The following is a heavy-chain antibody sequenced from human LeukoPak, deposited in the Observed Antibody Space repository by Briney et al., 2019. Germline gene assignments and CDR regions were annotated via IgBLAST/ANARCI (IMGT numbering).Heavy chain of an antibody. CDR3: AKAWFQHYYYYGVDV. Sequence: GGSLRLFCAASGFTFSNYGMHWVRQAPGKGLEWVAVISYDGSNEYYADSVKGRFTISRDNSKSTLYLQMNSLRAEDTAVYYCAKAWFQHYYYYGVDVWGQGTTVTVSS. V-gene: IGHV3-30*18. CDR2: ISYDGSNE. CDR1: GFTFSNYG. J-gene: IGHJ6*02. D-gene: IGHD3-22*01.